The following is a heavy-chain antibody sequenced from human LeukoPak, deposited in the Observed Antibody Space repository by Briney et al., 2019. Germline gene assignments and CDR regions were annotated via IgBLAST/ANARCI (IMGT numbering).Heavy chain of an antibody. V-gene: IGHV3-23*01. CDR2: ISDSGSST. CDR3: AKHYGSGTYYNYFTY. CDR1: GFTFSSYA. J-gene: IGHJ4*02. Sequence: GGSLRLSCAASGFTFSSYALSWVRQAPGKELEWVSAISDSGSSTYYADFVKGRFTISRDNSKNTLFLQIHSLRAEGTATYYCAKHYGSGTYYNYFTYWGQGTLVSVSS. D-gene: IGHD3-10*01.